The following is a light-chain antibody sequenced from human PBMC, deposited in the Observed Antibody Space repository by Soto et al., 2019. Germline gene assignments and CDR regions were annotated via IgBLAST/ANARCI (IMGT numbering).Light chain of an antibody. V-gene: IGKV1-33*01. CDR1: QDISNY. Sequence: DTQMTQSPSSLSASVEDRVTITCQASQDISNYLNWYQQKPGKAPKLLIYDASNLETGVPSRFSGSGSGTDFTFTISSLQPEDIATYYCQQYDNLPLTFGGGTKE. CDR3: QQYDNLPLT. CDR2: DAS. J-gene: IGKJ4*01.